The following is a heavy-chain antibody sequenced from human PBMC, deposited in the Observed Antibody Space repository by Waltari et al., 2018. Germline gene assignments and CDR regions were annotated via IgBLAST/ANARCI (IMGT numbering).Heavy chain of an antibody. D-gene: IGHD3-9*01. CDR1: GFTVSSNY. V-gene: IGHV3-53*01. CDR2: IYSGGST. CDR3: AREGYFDWNPHWYFDL. J-gene: IGHJ2*01. Sequence: EVQLVESGGGLIQPGGSLRLSCAASGFTVSSNYMSWVRQAPGKGLEWVSVIYSGGSTYYADYVKGRFTISRDKSKNTLYLQMNSLRAEDTAVYYCAREGYFDWNPHWYFDLWGRGTLVTVSS.